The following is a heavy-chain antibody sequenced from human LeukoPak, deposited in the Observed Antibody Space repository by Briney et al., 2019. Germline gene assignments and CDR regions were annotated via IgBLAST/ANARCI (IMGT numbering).Heavy chain of an antibody. D-gene: IGHD4-23*01. CDR3: ARERNVDYGGHDLDY. Sequence: SQTLSLTCAISGDSFSSNSAAWNWIRQSPSRGLEWLRRTYYRSKWYNDYAVSVKSRITINPDTSKNQFSLQLNSVTPEDTAVYYCARERNVDYGGHDLDYWGQGTLVTVSS. J-gene: IGHJ4*02. CDR2: TYYRSKWYN. CDR1: GDSFSSNSAA. V-gene: IGHV6-1*01.